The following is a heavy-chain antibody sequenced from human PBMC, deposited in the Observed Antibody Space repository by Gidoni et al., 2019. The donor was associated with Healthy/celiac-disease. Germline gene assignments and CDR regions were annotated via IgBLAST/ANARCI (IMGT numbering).Heavy chain of an antibody. Sequence: EVQLVESGGGLVQPGGSLRLSCSASGFPFSSYAMHWVRQAPGKGLEYVSAISSNGGSTYYADSVKGRFTISRDNSKNTLYLQMSSLRAEDTAVYYCVKAPGIAAADVDYWGQGTLVTVSS. CDR2: ISSNGGST. D-gene: IGHD6-13*01. CDR1: GFPFSSYA. CDR3: VKAPGIAAADVDY. V-gene: IGHV3-64D*08. J-gene: IGHJ4*02.